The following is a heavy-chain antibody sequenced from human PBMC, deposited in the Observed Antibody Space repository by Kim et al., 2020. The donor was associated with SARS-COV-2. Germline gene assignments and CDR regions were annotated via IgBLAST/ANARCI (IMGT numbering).Heavy chain of an antibody. D-gene: IGHD6-13*01. Sequence: SQTLSLTCAISGDSVSSNSAAWNWIRQSPSRGLEWLGRAKYRSKWYNDYAVSVKSRMAINPDTSKNQFSLQLNSVTPEDTAVYYCARSQSAVGSFNIWGQGTMVTVSS. J-gene: IGHJ3*02. V-gene: IGHV6-1*01. CDR1: GDSVSSNSAA. CDR3: ARSQSAVGSFNI. CDR2: AKYRSKWYN.